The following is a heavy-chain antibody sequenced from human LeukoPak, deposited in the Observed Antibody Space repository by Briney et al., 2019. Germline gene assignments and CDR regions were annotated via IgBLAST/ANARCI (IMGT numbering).Heavy chain of an antibody. J-gene: IGHJ4*02. Sequence: PGESLRLSCAASGFTFSTSAMNWVRQVPGKGLEWVSSIDYDSSHIYYAASVRGRFTISRDNARNSVYLQMNSLRVEDTAVYYCARDPLGYLRVGHYDYWGQGTLVAVSS. CDR2: IDYDSSHI. CDR3: ARDPLGYLRVGHYDY. D-gene: IGHD3-16*01. V-gene: IGHV3-21*01. CDR1: GFTFSTSA.